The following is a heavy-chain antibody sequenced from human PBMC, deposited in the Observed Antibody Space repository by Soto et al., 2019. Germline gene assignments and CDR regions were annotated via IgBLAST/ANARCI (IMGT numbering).Heavy chain of an antibody. CDR3: AKEVSAPFSDFDV. D-gene: IGHD2-8*01. CDR2: IYYSGIT. J-gene: IGHJ3*01. V-gene: IGHV4-59*01. Sequence: QVQLQESGPGLVKPSETLSLTCTVSGASIRSYYWNWIRQPPGKGLEWIGYIYYSGITSYNPSLKSRVTISLDTSKRQFSLRVTSVTAADTAVYYCAKEVSAPFSDFDVWTQGTTVTVSS. CDR1: GASIRSYY.